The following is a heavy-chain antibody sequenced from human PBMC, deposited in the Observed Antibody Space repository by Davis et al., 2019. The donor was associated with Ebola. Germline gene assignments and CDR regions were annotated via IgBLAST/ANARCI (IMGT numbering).Heavy chain of an antibody. CDR3: AALIAAAPY. CDR2: IYYSGST. CDR1: GGSISSSSYY. V-gene: IGHV4-39*01. D-gene: IGHD6-13*01. J-gene: IGHJ4*02. Sequence: SETLSLTCTVSGGSISSSSYYWGWIRQPPGKGLAWIGSIYYSGSTYYNPSLKSRVTISVDTSKNQFSLKLSSVTAADTAVYYCAALIAAAPYWGQGTLVTVSS.